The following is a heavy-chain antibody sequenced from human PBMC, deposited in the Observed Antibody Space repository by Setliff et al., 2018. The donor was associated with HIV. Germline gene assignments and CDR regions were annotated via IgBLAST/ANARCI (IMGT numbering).Heavy chain of an antibody. CDR3: ARADGDYSVGY. D-gene: IGHD4-17*01. CDR1: GDSINNNNF. J-gene: IGHJ4*02. Sequence: SETLSLTCAVSGDSINNNNFWVWVRQPPGKRLEWIGYIYYSGSTYYNPSLKSRVTISVDTSKNQFSLKLSSVTAADTAVYYCARADGDYSVGYWGQGTLVTVSS. CDR2: IYYSGST. V-gene: IGHV4-28*03.